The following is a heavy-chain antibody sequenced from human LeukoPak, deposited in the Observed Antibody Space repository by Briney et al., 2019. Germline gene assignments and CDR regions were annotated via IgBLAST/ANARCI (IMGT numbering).Heavy chain of an antibody. CDR1: GFTFSSYT. V-gene: IGHV3-21*01. Sequence: GGSLRLSCAASGFTFSSYTMNWVRQAPGKGLEWVSSISSSSSYIYYADSVKGRFTISRDNAKNSLYLQMNSLRVEDTAVYYCARDRVTYYYDTSGYGDFDYWGQGTLVTVSS. CDR2: ISSSSSYI. D-gene: IGHD3-22*01. J-gene: IGHJ4*02. CDR3: ARDRVTYYYDTSGYGDFDY.